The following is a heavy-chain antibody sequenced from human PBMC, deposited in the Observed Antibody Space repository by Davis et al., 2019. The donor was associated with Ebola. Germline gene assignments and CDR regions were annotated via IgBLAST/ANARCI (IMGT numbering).Heavy chain of an antibody. J-gene: IGHJ5*02. CDR2: INANTGCT. Sequence: ASVKVSCKASGYTFTAYYMHWVRQAPGQGLEWMGRINANTGCTNYAQNFQGRVTMTTDTSTSTAYMELRSLRSDETAVYYCARSRITIAPHNWFDPWGQGTLVTVSS. CDR1: GYTFTAYY. D-gene: IGHD3-9*01. V-gene: IGHV1-2*06. CDR3: ARSRITIAPHNWFDP.